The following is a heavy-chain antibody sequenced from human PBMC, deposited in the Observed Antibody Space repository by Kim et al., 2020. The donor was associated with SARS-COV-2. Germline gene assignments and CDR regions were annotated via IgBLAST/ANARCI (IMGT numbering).Heavy chain of an antibody. CDR3: ARGYSAGSLGY. J-gene: IGHJ4*02. Sequence: GGSLRLSCAASGFTFSSYAMTWVRQAPGKGLEWVSYISSSSSTIYYADSVKGRFTISRDNAKNSLFLQMNSLRVEDTAVYYCARGYSAGSLGYWGQGTLV. D-gene: IGHD6-25*01. CDR2: ISSSSSTI. V-gene: IGHV3-48*04. CDR1: GFTFSSYA.